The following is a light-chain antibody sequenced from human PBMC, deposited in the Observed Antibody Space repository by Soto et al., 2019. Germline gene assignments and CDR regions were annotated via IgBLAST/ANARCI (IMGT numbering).Light chain of an antibody. CDR3: QQYSKWPIT. V-gene: IGKV3D-15*01. CDR1: QSVNSN. CDR2: GIS. J-gene: IGKJ5*01. Sequence: EIVMTQFTGPLSVSPGERSTLSCLGSQSVNSNYLAWYQQKPGQAPRLLIYGISTRATGISDRFSGSGSGTEFTLTISSLQPEDFAIYYCQQYSKWPITFCQGSGLEIK.